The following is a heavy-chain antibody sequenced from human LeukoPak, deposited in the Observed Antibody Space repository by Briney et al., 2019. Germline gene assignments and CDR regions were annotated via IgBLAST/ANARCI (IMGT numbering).Heavy chain of an antibody. CDR2: INHSGST. V-gene: IGHV4-34*01. CDR1: GGSFSGYY. D-gene: IGHD3-16*02. CDR3: AREASYDYVWGSYSYRETHFDY. J-gene: IGHJ4*02. Sequence: SETLSLTCAVYGGSFSGYYWSWIRQPPVKGLEWIGEINHSGSTNYNPSLKSRVTISVDTSKNQFSLKLSSVTAADTAVYYCAREASYDYVWGSYSYRETHFDYWGQGTLVTVSS.